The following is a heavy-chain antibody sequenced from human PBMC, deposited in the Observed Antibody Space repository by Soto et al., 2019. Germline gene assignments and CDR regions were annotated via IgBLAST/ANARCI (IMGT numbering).Heavy chain of an antibody. V-gene: IGHV1-69*01. CDR1: GGTFSSYA. CDR2: IIPIFGTA. D-gene: IGHD2-15*01. Sequence: QVQLVQSGAEVKKPGSSVKVSCKASGGTFSSYAISWVRQAPGQGLEWMGGIIPIFGTANYAQKFQGRVTITADESTSTAYMELSSLRSEDTAVYYCARSPRIVVVVAASSWSLGSYYGMDVWGQGTTVTVSS. CDR3: ARSPRIVVVVAASSWSLGSYYGMDV. J-gene: IGHJ6*02.